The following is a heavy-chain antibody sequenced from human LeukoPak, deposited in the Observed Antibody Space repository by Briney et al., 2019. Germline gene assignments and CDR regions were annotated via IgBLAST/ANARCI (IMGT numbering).Heavy chain of an antibody. CDR1: GFTFSSYG. CDR3: AKVHSSGWYGDY. J-gene: IGHJ4*02. Sequence: PGGSLRLSCAASGFTFSSYGMHWVRQAPGKGLEWVAVISYDGSNKYYADSVKGRFTISRDNSKNTLYLQMNSLRAEDTAVYYCAKVHSSGWYGDYWGQGTLVTVSS. D-gene: IGHD6-19*01. CDR2: ISYDGSNK. V-gene: IGHV3-30*18.